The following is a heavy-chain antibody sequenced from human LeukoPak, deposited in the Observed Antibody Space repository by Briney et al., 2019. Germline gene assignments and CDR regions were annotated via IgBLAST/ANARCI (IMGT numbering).Heavy chain of an antibody. CDR2: INHSGST. D-gene: IGHD6-19*01. CDR3: ARVLEGSSGQHWYFDL. V-gene: IGHV4-34*01. Sequence: KPSETLSLTCAVYGGSFSGYYWSWIRQPPGKGLEWIGEINHSGSTNYNPSLKSRVTISVDTSKNQFSLRLSSVTAADTAVYYCARVLEGSSGQHWYFDLWSRGTLVTVSS. CDR1: GGSFSGYY. J-gene: IGHJ2*01.